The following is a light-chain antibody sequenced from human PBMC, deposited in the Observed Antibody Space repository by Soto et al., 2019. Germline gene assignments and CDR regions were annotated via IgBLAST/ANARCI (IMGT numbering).Light chain of an antibody. Sequence: EIVLTHSPGTLSLSPLERATLSFRASQSVSNNYLAWYQQKPGQAPRILMYDASTRATGIPARFSGSGSGTEFTLTISSLQSEDFAVYYCQQYHNWPITFGQGTRLEI. CDR1: QSVSNN. CDR2: DAS. CDR3: QQYHNWPIT. J-gene: IGKJ5*01. V-gene: IGKV3-15*01.